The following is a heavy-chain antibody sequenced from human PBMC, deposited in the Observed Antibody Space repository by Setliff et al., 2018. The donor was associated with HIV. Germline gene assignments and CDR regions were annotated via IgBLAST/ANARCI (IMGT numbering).Heavy chain of an antibody. CDR2: IYSSGST. Sequence: TLSLTCTVSGGSISSGSYYWNWIRQPAGKGLEWIGHIYSSGSTNYNPSLKSRVTISVDTSKNQFSLKLSSVTAADTAVYYCASYDILTGYYGHYFDYWGQGTLVTVSS. J-gene: IGHJ4*02. CDR3: ASYDILTGYYGHYFDY. CDR1: GGSISSGSYY. V-gene: IGHV4-61*09. D-gene: IGHD3-9*01.